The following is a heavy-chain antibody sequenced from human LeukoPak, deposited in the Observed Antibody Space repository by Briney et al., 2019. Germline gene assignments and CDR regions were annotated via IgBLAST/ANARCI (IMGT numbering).Heavy chain of an antibody. CDR2: KNPNSGNT. Sequence: ASVKVSCKASGYTFTSYDINWVRQATGQGLEWMGWKNPNSGNTGYAQKFQGRVTMTRDTSISTAYMELSRLRSDDTAVYYCARNYVTATLVDFDYWGQGTLVTVSS. J-gene: IGHJ4*02. CDR3: ARNYVTATLVDFDY. CDR1: GYTFTSYD. D-gene: IGHD2-21*02. V-gene: IGHV1-8*01.